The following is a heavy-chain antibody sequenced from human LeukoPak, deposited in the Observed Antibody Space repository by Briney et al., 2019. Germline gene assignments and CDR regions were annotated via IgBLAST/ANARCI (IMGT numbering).Heavy chain of an antibody. CDR2: YYYSGST. D-gene: IGHD5-24*01. V-gene: IGHV4-39*07. CDR1: GGSISSGSSF. J-gene: IGHJ4*02. CDR3: ARTGRDGYRYYFDY. Sequence: SETLSLTCSVSGGSISSGSSFWGWIRQPPGKGLEWIGSYYYSGSTNYNPSLKSRVTVSVDTSKNQFSLKLSSVTAADTAVYYCARTGRDGYRYYFDYWGQGTLVTVSS.